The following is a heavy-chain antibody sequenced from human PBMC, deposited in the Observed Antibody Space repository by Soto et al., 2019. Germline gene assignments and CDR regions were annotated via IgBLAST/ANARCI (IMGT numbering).Heavy chain of an antibody. CDR2: IIPIFGTA. CDR1: GGTFSSYA. D-gene: IGHD5-12*01. CDR3: ARDEGGYNYFDY. J-gene: IGHJ4*02. Sequence: SVKVSCKASGGTFSSYAISWLRQAPGQGLEWMGGIIPIFGTANYAQKFQGRVTITADESTSTAYMELSSLRSEDTAVYYCARDEGGYNYFDYWGQGTLVTVSS. V-gene: IGHV1-69*13.